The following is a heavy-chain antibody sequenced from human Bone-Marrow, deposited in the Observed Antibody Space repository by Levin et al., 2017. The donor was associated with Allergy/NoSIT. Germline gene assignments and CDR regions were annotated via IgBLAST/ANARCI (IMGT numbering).Heavy chain of an antibody. D-gene: IGHD2-15*01. CDR3: AKATRRYCSSGVCYHLEY. Sequence: GESLKISCAASGFTFSAYAMTWVRQTPEKGLEYVSVITNTGNNAVYAESVRGRFTMSRDNSKNILYLQMDSLRVEDTAVYYCAKATRRYCSSGVCYHLEYWGQGTLVTVSS. V-gene: IGHV3-23*01. J-gene: IGHJ4*02. CDR2: ITNTGNNA. CDR1: GFTFSAYA.